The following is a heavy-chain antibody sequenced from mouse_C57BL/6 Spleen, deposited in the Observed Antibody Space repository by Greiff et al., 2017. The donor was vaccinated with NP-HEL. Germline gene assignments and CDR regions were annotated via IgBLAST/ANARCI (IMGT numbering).Heavy chain of an antibody. J-gene: IGHJ4*01. CDR3: TSDYYGSSLRGAMDY. CDR2: IDPETGGT. D-gene: IGHD1-1*01. V-gene: IGHV1-15*01. Sequence: VQLQQSGAELVRPGASVTLSCKASGYTFTDYEMHWVKQTPVHGLEWIGAIDPETGGTAYNQKFKGKAILTADKSSSTAYMELRSLTSEDSAVYYCTSDYYGSSLRGAMDYWGQGTSVTVSS. CDR1: GYTFTDYE.